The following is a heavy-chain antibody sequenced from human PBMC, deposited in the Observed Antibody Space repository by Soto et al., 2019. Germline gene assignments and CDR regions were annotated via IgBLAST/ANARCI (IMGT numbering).Heavy chain of an antibody. CDR1: GFAVSSNY. CDR3: ARSSTGTTYGGMDV. J-gene: IGHJ6*02. CDR2: IHSGGDT. D-gene: IGHD1-7*01. V-gene: IGHV3-66*01. Sequence: EVQLVESGGDLVQPGGSLRLSCAASGFAVSSNYMTWVRQAPGKGLEWVSVIHSGGDTHYADSVRGRFTISRDNSKTTLYLQMNSLRSEDTAVYDCARSSTGTTYGGMDVWGQGTTVTV.